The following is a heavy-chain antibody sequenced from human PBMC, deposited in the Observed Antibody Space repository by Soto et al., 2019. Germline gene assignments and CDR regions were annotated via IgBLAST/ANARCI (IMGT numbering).Heavy chain of an antibody. J-gene: IGHJ4*02. CDR1: ESTVRRDW. CDR3: SGGVGDAF. V-gene: IGHV3-7*04. Sequence: EVHLVESGGGLVQTGGSLRLSCAIFESTVRRDWMNWVRQAPGKGLEWVANTNQDGSKKYYVDSVKGRFTISRDNAKNSLYLQMDNLRAGVTAMFFCSGGVGDAFWGQGTLVTVSS. CDR2: TNQDGSKK. D-gene: IGHD1-26*01.